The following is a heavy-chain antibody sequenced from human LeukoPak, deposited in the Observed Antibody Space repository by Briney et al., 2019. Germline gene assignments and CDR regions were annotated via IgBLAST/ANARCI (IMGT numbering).Heavy chain of an antibody. Sequence: GGSLTLSCAASGFTFSSYGKSWVRHAPGQGLEWVSASSGSCGSTYYADSVKGRFTISRDNSKNTLYLQMNSLRAEDTAVYYCAKDRSYGGNSGTFDYWGQGTLGTVSS. CDR2: SSGSCGST. J-gene: IGHJ4*02. CDR3: AKDRSYGGNSGTFDY. D-gene: IGHD4-23*01. CDR1: GFTFSSYG. V-gene: IGHV3-23*01.